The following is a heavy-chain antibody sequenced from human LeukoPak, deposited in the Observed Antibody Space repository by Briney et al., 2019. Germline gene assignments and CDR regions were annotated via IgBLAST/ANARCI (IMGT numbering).Heavy chain of an antibody. CDR2: IRHDGSDK. D-gene: IGHD4-17*01. Sequence: GGSLRLSCAASGFSFSRHGMHLVRQAPGKGLEWVAYIRHDGSDKYYADSVKGRFTVSRDNSKNTLSLQMNSLRAEDTAVYYCARRGNDYGDPLDLWGRGTLVTVSS. J-gene: IGHJ2*01. CDR3: ARRGNDYGDPLDL. CDR1: GFSFSRHG. V-gene: IGHV3-30*02.